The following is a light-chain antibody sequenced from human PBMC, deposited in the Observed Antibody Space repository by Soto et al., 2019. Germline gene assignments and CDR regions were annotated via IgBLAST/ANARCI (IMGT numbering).Light chain of an antibody. CDR1: QSVSSN. V-gene: IGKV3-15*01. CDR2: GAS. CDR3: QQYNNWPPIT. J-gene: IGKJ5*01. Sequence: EIVMTQSPATLSVSPGERATLSCRASQSVSSNLAWYQQKPGQAPRLLIYGASTRGTGIPARFSGSGSGTEFTLTISSLQSEDFAVYDCQQYNNWPPITFGQGTRLEIK.